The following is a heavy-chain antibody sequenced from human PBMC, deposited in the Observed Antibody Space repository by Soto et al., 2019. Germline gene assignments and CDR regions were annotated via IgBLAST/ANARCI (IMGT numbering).Heavy chain of an antibody. V-gene: IGHV4-31*03. CDR3: ARGRRSYGYSDS. Sequence: QVQLQESGPGLVKPSQTLSLTCTVSGDSISSGLYFWIWIRQPPGKGLEWLGYVYYTGTTYYHPSRKGRITISVDTSNNHFSLSLQSVTAADTAMYYCARGRRSYGYSDSWGQGTLVTVSS. CDR1: GDSISSGLYF. J-gene: IGHJ4*02. D-gene: IGHD5-18*01. CDR2: VYYTGTT.